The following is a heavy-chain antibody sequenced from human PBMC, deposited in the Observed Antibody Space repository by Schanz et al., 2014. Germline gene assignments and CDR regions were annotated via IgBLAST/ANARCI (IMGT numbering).Heavy chain of an antibody. J-gene: IGHJ4*02. CDR2: INPNSGTT. V-gene: IGHV1-2*04. CDR1: GYTFTGYY. Sequence: QVQLVQSGAEMKKPGASVKVSCKASGYTFTGYYMHWVRQAPGQGLEWMGWINPNSGTTNYAQKFQGWVTMTRDTSISTAYMELSRLKSDDTAVYYCARAFGGYDPAGALDYWGQGTPXTVSS. CDR3: ARAFGGYDPAGALDY. D-gene: IGHD5-12*01.